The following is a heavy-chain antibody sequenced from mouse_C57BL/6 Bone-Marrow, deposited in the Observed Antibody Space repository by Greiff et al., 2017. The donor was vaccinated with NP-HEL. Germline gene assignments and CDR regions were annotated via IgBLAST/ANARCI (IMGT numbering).Heavy chain of an antibody. CDR2: IIPSSGYT. Sequence: VKVVESGAELAKPGASVTLSCKASGYTFTSYWMRWVNQRPGQGLEWIGYIIPSSGYTKYNQKFKDKATLTADKSSSTAYMQLSSLAYEDSAVYCCERGGLGRSHYWGQGTTLTVSS. J-gene: IGHJ2*01. CDR3: ERGGLGRSHY. D-gene: IGHD2-2*01. CDR1: GYTFTSYW. V-gene: IGHV1-7*01.